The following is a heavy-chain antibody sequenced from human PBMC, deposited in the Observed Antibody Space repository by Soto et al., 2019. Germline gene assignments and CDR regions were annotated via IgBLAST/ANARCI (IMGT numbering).Heavy chain of an antibody. CDR1: GYTFTSYY. Sequence: ASVKVTFKASGYTFTSYYMHWVRQAPGQGLEWMGIINPSGGSTSYARKFQGRVTMTRDTSTSTVYMELSSLRSEDTAVYYCAIPSLPWSPDAFDIWGQGTMVTVSS. CDR3: AIPSLPWSPDAFDI. D-gene: IGHD1-1*01. J-gene: IGHJ3*02. V-gene: IGHV1-46*01. CDR2: INPSGGST.